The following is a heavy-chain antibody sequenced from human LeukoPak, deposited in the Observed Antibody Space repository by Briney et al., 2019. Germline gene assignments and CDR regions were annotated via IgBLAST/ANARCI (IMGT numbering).Heavy chain of an antibody. D-gene: IGHD5-18*01. V-gene: IGHV3-48*04. CDR3: ARAIASYGDSAF. J-gene: IGHJ4*02. CDR2: ITSSSSAT. CDR1: GFKFGSFS. Sequence: PGGSLRLSCAASGFKFGSFSMGLVRPAPGKGLEWLSYITSSSSATYYADSLMGRFTISRDNAKNSLYLQINSLRVDDTAVYYCARAIASYGDSAFWGQGTLVTVSS.